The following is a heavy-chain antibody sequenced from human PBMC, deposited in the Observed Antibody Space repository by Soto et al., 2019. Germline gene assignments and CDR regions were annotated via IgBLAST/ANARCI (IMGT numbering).Heavy chain of an antibody. CDR1: GDTISTGGYT. D-gene: IGHD5-18*01. CDR3: ARVWGYSYGLASDI. V-gene: IGHV4-30-2*01. J-gene: IGHJ3*02. CDR2: IYHSGST. Sequence: SETLSLTCDVSGDTISTGGYTWAWIRQPPGKALEWIGHIYHSGSTYYNPSLKSRVTISVDRSKSQFSLKLSSVTAADTAVYYCARVWGYSYGLASDIWGQGTMVTVSS.